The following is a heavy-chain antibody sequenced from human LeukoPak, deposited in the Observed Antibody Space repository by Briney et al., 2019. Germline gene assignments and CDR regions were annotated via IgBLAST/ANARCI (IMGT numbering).Heavy chain of an antibody. J-gene: IGHJ3*02. CDR2: INHSGGT. CDR3: ARLGMGDAFDI. Sequence: SETLSLTCAVYGGSFSDYYWTWIRQPPGKGLEWIGEINHSGGTNYNPSLKSRVTISVDTSKNQFSLKLSSVTAADTAVYYCARLGMGDAFDIWGQGTMVTVSS. V-gene: IGHV4-34*01. D-gene: IGHD3-16*01. CDR1: GGSFSDYY.